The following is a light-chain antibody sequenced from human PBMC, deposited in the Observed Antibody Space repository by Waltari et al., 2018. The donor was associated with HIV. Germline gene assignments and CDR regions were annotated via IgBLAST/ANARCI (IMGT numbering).Light chain of an antibody. CDR2: DVS. CDR3: CSYGGNYDWV. CDR1: SSDVGGYNY. Sequence: AWTQPRSVSGSPGQSVTISCTGTSSDVGGYNYVSWYQQHPGKAPKLIISDVSKRPSGDPDRFSGSKSGNTASLTISGLQAEDEADYYCCSYGGNYDWVFGGGTKLTVL. J-gene: IGLJ3*02. V-gene: IGLV2-11*01.